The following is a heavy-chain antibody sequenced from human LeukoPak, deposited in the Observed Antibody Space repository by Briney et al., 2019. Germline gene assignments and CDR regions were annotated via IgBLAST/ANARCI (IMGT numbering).Heavy chain of an antibody. V-gene: IGHV3-23*01. CDR1: GFTFSSYA. CDR3: AFIGSSFFDL. J-gene: IGHJ2*01. D-gene: IGHD1-26*01. CDR2: MTGSGDII. Sequence: PGGSLRLSCVAPGFTFSSYAMSWVRQAPGKGLEWVSAMTGSGDIIYYADFVKGRFTISRDNSKNTLYLQMTTLRAEDTAVYYCAFIGSSFFDLWGRGTLVTVSS.